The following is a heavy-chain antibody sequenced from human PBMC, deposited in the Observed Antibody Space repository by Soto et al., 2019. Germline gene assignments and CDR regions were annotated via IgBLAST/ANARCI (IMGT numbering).Heavy chain of an antibody. CDR3: ARGWAGVVQNYYYYYMDV. V-gene: IGHV1-8*01. D-gene: IGHD3-3*01. J-gene: IGHJ6*03. Sequence: ASVKVSCKASGYTFTSYDINWVRQATGQGLEWMGWMNPNSGNTGYAQKFQGRVTMTRNTSISTAYMELSSLRSEDTAVYYCARGWAGVVQNYYYYYMDVWGKGTTVTVSS. CDR2: MNPNSGNT. CDR1: GYTFTSYD.